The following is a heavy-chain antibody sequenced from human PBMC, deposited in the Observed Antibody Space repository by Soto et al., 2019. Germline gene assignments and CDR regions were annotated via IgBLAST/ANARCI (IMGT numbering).Heavy chain of an antibody. J-gene: IGHJ4*02. CDR1: GATIRSSTYQ. CDR2: AYYSEST. Sequence: SETLSLTCTVSGATIRSSTYQWGWIRQPPGRGLEWIGSAYYSESTYYNPSLKSRVTISVDKSKKQFSLKVSSVKAADTAVYYCARNRNWKVDYWGQGTLVTVSS. D-gene: IGHD1-1*01. CDR3: ARNRNWKVDY. V-gene: IGHV4-39*01.